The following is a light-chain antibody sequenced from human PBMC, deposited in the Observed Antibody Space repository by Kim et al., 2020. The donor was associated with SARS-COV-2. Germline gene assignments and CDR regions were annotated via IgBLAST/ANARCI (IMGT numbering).Light chain of an antibody. J-gene: IGKJ2*01. Sequence: ASVGDRVNITCRASQTIKTFLNWYQQEPGKAPKLLIHGAAALQSGVPSRFSGHGSGSDFTLTISSVQPEDFATYYCQQTYGDPPTFGQGTKLEI. V-gene: IGKV1-39*01. CDR2: GAA. CDR3: QQTYGDPPT. CDR1: QTIKTF.